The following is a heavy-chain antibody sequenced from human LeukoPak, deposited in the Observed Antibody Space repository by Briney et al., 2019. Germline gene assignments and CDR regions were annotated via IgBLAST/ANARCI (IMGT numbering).Heavy chain of an antibody. Sequence: GGSLRLSCAASGFTFDDYAMHWPRQAPGKGLEWVSGISWNSGSIGYADSVKGRFTISRDNAKNSLYLQMDSLRAEDTALYYCAKDILRTVTTLLPDYWGQGTLVTVSS. CDR3: AKDILRTVTTLLPDY. CDR1: GFTFDDYA. D-gene: IGHD4-17*01. V-gene: IGHV3-9*01. CDR2: ISWNSGSI. J-gene: IGHJ4*02.